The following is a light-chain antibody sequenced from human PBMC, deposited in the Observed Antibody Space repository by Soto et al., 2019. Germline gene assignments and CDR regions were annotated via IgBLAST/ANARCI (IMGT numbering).Light chain of an antibody. CDR3: QQSYSTPT. V-gene: IGKV1-39*01. J-gene: IGKJ5*01. CDR2: DAS. Sequence: DIQMTKTPSSLSASVGDRVTITFRASQYISTSLNWYQQKPGNAPNLLIYDASRLQSGVPSWFSGSGSGTDFTLTITSLQPEDFGTYYCQQSYSTPTFGQGTRLEI. CDR1: QYISTS.